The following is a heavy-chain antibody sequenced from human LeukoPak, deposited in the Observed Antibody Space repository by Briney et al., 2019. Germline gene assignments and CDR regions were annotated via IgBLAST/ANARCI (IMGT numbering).Heavy chain of an antibody. V-gene: IGHV1-18*01. Sequence: GASVKVSCKASGYTFTSYGISWVRQAPGQGLEWMGWISAYNGNTNYAQKLQGRVTMTTDTSTSTAYMELRSLRSDDTAVYYCARARYYYDSSGYYPFGYWGQGTLVTVSS. D-gene: IGHD3-22*01. J-gene: IGHJ4*02. CDR2: ISAYNGNT. CDR3: ARARYYYDSSGYYPFGY. CDR1: GYTFTSYG.